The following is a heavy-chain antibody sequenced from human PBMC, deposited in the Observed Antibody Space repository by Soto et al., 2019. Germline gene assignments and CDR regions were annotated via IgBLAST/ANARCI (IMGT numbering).Heavy chain of an antibody. J-gene: IGHJ6*02. CDR1: GFTFSSYA. D-gene: IGHD3-3*01. CDR3: AKDHLRFLEWLSHGMDV. CDR2: ISGSGGST. Sequence: GGSLRLSCAASGFTFSSYAMSWVRQAPGKGLEWVSAISGSGGSTYYADSVKGRFTISRDNSKNTLYLQMNSLRAEDTAVYYCAKDHLRFLEWLSHGMDVWGQGTTVTV. V-gene: IGHV3-23*01.